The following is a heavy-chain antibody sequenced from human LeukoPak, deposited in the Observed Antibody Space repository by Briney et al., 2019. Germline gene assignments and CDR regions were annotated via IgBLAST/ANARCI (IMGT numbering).Heavy chain of an antibody. CDR2: IRSSSGYI. Sequence: PGGSVRLSCAASGFTFSSYSMNWVRQAPGKALEWVSSIRSSSGYIYYADSVKGRFTISRDNAKNSLYLQMNSLRAEDTAVYYCARDSGTSYSSGWYDYWAQGTLFTISS. D-gene: IGHD6-19*01. CDR3: ARDSGTSYSSGWYDY. J-gene: IGHJ4*02. CDR1: GFTFSSYS. V-gene: IGHV3-21*01.